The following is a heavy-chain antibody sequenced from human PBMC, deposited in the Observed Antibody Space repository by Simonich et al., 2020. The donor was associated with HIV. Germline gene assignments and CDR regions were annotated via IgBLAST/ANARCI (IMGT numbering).Heavy chain of an antibody. CDR3: ARGRYSSSSHDVFDS. CDR2: INHSEST. J-gene: IGHJ3*02. D-gene: IGHD6-13*01. V-gene: IGHV4-34*01. CDR1: GGSFNTYY. Sequence: QVQLQQWGAGLLKPSETLSLSCAVYGGSFNTYYWSRIRQPPGKGLEWIGEINHSESTNSNPSLKSRVTISVDTSKNQFSLKLSSVTAADTAVYYCARGRYSSSSHDVFDSWGQGTMVTVSS.